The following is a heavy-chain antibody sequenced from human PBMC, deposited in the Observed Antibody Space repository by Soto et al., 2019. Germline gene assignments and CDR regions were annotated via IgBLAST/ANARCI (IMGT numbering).Heavy chain of an antibody. V-gene: IGHV4-30-4*01. CDR1: GVSISSGDNY. Sequence: QVQLQESGPGLVKPSQTLSLTCTVSGVSISSGDNYWSWIRQPPGKGLEWIGYSHYSGSTYYNPYLKSRVIIPVDTSKNQFALKLSSVTAADTAVYYCARDRRKGLWRHHGMDVWGQGTTVTVSS. D-gene: IGHD5-18*01. CDR3: ARDRRKGLWRHHGMDV. CDR2: SHYSGST. J-gene: IGHJ6*02.